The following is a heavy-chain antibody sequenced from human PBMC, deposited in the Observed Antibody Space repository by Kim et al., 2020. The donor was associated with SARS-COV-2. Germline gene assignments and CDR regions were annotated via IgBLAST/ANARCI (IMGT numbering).Heavy chain of an antibody. V-gene: IGHV3-23*01. CDR1: GFTFSSYA. D-gene: IGHD6-19*01. CDR3: AKRPLVGYSSGWYFDY. J-gene: IGHJ4*02. CDR2: ISGSGGST. Sequence: GGSLRLSCAASGFTFSSYAMSWVRQAPGKGLEWVSAISGSGGSTYYADSVKGRFTISRDNSKNTLYLQMNSLRAEDTAVYYCAKRPLVGYSSGWYFDYWGQGTLVTVSS.